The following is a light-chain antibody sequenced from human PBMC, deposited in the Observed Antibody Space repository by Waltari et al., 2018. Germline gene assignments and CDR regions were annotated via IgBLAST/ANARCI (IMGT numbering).Light chain of an antibody. CDR3: HQYYDTPQT. CDR2: WAS. J-gene: IGKJ1*01. Sequence: DIVMTQSPDSLALSLGERATINCKSSRSVLYSSNNNNYLAWYQQKPRQPPKLLISWASTRESGVPDRFSGSGYGTDFTLTISSLQAEDVAVYYCHQYYDTPQTFGQGTKVEIK. CDR1: RSVLYSSNNNNY. V-gene: IGKV4-1*01.